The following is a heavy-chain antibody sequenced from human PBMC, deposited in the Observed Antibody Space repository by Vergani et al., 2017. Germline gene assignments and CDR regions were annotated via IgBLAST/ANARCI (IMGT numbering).Heavy chain of an antibody. CDR2: ISGSGGST. D-gene: IGHD1-26*01. Sequence: VQLVESGGGLVKPGGSLRLSCAASGFTFGDYYMNWIRQAPGKGLEWVSAISGSGGSTYYADSVKGRFTISRDNSKNTLYLQMNSLRAEDTAVYYCAKGIVGATPFDYWGQGTLVTVSS. CDR1: GFTFGDYY. CDR3: AKGIVGATPFDY. V-gene: IGHV3-23*04. J-gene: IGHJ4*02.